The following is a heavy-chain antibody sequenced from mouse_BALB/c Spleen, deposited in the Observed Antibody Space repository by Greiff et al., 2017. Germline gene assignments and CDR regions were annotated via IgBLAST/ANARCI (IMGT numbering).Heavy chain of an antibody. CDR3: ARSGMITTAYYAMDY. CDR1: GYTFTSYT. J-gene: IGHJ4*01. CDR2: INPSSGYT. V-gene: IGHV1-4*01. D-gene: IGHD2-4*01. Sequence: QVQLQQSGAELARPGASVKMSCKASGYTFTSYTMHWVKQRPGQGLEWIGYINPSSGYTNYNQKFKDKATLTADKSSSTAYMQLSSLTSEDSAVYYCARSGMITTAYYAMDYWGQGTSVTVSS.